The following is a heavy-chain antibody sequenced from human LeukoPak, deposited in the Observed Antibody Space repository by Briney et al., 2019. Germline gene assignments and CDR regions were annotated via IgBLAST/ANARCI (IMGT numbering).Heavy chain of an antibody. CDR2: IYYSGST. D-gene: IGHD2-21*02. CDR3: ARLGGDTRWYFDL. J-gene: IGHJ2*01. CDR1: GGSISSYH. Sequence: PSETLSLTCTVSGGSISSYHWGWIRQPPGKGLEWIGYIYYSGSTNYNPSLKSRVTISVDTSKNQFSLKLSSVTAADTAVYYCARLGGDTRWYFDLWGRGTLVTVSS. V-gene: IGHV4-59*08.